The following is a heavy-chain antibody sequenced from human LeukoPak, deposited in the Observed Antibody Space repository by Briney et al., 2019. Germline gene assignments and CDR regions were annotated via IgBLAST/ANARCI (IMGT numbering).Heavy chain of an antibody. CDR1: GGTFSSYA. D-gene: IGHD1-14*01. V-gene: IGHV1-69*04. CDR3: ARDLVPEGGNRAPFDY. J-gene: IGHJ4*02. CDR2: IIPILGIA. Sequence: ASVKVSCKASGGTFSSYAISWVRQAPGQGLEWMGRIIPILGIANYAQKFQGRVTITADKSTSTAYMELSSLRSEDTAVYYCARDLVPEGGNRAPFDYWGQGTLVTVSS.